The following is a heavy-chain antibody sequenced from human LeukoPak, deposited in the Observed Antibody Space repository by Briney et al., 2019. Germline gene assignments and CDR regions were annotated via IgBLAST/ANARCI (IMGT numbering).Heavy chain of an antibody. CDR2: IYYSGST. V-gene: IGHV4-59*01. CDR3: ARSGLDSRYYFGMDV. CDR1: GGSISSYY. Sequence: SETLPLTCTVSGGSISSYYWSWIRQPPGGGLEWIGYIYYSGSTNYNPSLKRRVTISLDTSKSQFSLKLRSVTAADTAVYYCARSGLDSRYYFGMDVWGQGTTVTVSS. J-gene: IGHJ6*02. D-gene: IGHD5-12*01.